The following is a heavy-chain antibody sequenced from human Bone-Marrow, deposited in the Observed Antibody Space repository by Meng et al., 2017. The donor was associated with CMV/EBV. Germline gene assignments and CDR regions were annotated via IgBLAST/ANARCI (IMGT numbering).Heavy chain of an antibody. J-gene: IGHJ6*02. Sequence: GGSLRLSCVASGFTFRSYEMNWVRQAPGKGLEWVSYISGSGSTIYYADSVKGRFTISRDNAKESLYLQMNSLRVEDTAVYYCVRDSRAVTTDRGGGLDVWGQGTTVTVYS. CDR3: VRDSRAVTTDRGGGLDV. CDR2: ISGSGSTI. V-gene: IGHV3-48*03. D-gene: IGHD4-17*01. CDR1: GFTFRSYE.